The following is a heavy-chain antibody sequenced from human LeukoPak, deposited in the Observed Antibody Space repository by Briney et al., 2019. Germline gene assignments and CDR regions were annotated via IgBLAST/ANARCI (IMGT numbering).Heavy chain of an antibody. CDR3: ARDLVIVRDTNGLWPLDY. D-gene: IGHD2-8*01. Sequence: PGGSLRLSCVASGFTFSSYSMNWVRQAPGKGLEWVSSISGSSSYIYYADSVKGRFTISRDNAKNSLYLQMNSLRAEDTAVYYCARDLVIVRDTNGLWPLDYWGQGTLVTVSS. V-gene: IGHV3-21*01. CDR2: ISGSSSYI. CDR1: GFTFSSYS. J-gene: IGHJ4*02.